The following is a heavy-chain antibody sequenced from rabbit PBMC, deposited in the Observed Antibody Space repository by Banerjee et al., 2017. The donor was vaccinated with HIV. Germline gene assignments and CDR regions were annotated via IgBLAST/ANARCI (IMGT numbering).Heavy chain of an antibody. CDR1: GFTLSSYY. V-gene: IGHV1S43*01. CDR2: IYISSGRT. Sequence: QEQLEESGGDLVQPEGSLTVTCKASGFTLSSYYMCWVRQAPGKGLELIACIYISSGRTRYASWLNGRFTVSRSTSLNTVDLKMTSLTAADTATYFCARAYAGNGYYFNLWGQGTLVTVS. D-gene: IGHD4-2*01. J-gene: IGHJ4*01. CDR3: ARAYAGNGYYFNL.